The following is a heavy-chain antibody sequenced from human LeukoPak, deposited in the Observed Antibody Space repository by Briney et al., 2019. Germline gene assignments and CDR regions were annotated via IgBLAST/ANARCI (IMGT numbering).Heavy chain of an antibody. CDR3: ARVWEYYDFWSGYRGRDYYYYYCMDV. V-gene: IGHV7-4-1*02. Sequence: ASVKVSCKASGYTFTSYYMHWVRQAPGQGLEWMGWINTNTGNPTYAQGFTGRFVFSLDTSVSTAYLQISSLKAEDTAVYYCARVWEYYDFWSGYRGRDYYYYYCMDVWGKGTTVTVSS. J-gene: IGHJ6*03. CDR1: GYTFTSYY. CDR2: INTNTGNP. D-gene: IGHD3-3*01.